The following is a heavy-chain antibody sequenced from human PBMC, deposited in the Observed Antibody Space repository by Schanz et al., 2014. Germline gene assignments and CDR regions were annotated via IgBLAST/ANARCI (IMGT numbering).Heavy chain of an antibody. J-gene: IGHJ6*02. CDR3: ARDLTVDTGYVVHYYYYGMDV. CDR1: GYSFTGYY. V-gene: IGHV1-69*09. CDR2: IIPVLNIA. D-gene: IGHD5-12*01. Sequence: QVQLVQSGVEVKKPGASVKVSCKASGYSFTGYYMNWVRQAPGQGLEWMGKIIPVLNIATYAQRFQGRVTITADKSTSTAYMELSSLRSDDTALYYCARDLTVDTGYVVHYYYYGMDVWGQGTTVTVSS.